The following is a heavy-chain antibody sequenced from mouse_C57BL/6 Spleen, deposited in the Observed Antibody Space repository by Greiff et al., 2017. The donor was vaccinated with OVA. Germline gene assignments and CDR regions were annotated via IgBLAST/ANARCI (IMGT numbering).Heavy chain of an antibody. CDR3: ARRYYGSSYDWYFDV. D-gene: IGHD1-1*01. CDR2: IDPSDSYT. Sequence: QVQLQQPGAELVMPGASVKLSCKASGYTFTSYWMHWVKQRPGQGLEWIGEIDPSDSYTNYNQKFKGKSTLTVDKSSSTAYMQLSSLTSEDSAVYDCARRYYGSSYDWYFDVWGTGTTVTVSS. V-gene: IGHV1-69*01. J-gene: IGHJ1*03. CDR1: GYTFTSYW.